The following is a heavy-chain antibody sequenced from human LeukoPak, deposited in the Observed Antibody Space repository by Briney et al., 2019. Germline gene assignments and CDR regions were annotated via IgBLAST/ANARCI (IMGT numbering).Heavy chain of an antibody. CDR2: IRHDGNIE. CDR3: AKKAPGDWVPLDS. Sequence: GGSLRLSCAASGFIFSSYGMHWVRQAPGKGLEWVAYIRHDGNIEDYAESVKGRFIISRDNSKSTLYLQMNSLRIEDTAVFYCAKKAPGDWVPLDSWGQGTLVTVSS. D-gene: IGHD3-9*01. V-gene: IGHV3-30*02. CDR1: GFIFSSYG. J-gene: IGHJ4*02.